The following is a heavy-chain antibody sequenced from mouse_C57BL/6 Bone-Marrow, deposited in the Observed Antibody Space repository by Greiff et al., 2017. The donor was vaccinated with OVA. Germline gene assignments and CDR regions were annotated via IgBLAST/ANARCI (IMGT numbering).Heavy chain of an antibody. CDR3: AIMVTTGWYFDV. V-gene: IGHV2-2*01. Sequence: VKLMESGPGLVQPSQSLSITCTVSGFSLTRSGVHWVRQSPGKGLEWLGEIWSGGRTDYNAALIPRLSISKDNSKSQVFFKMNSLQADDSAIYYCAIMVTTGWYFDVWGTGTTVTVSS. CDR2: IWSGGRT. J-gene: IGHJ1*03. D-gene: IGHD2-2*01. CDR1: GFSLTRSG.